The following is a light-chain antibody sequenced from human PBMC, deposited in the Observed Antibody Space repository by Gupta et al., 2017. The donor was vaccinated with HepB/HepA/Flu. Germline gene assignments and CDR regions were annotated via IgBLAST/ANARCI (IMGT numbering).Light chain of an antibody. Sequence: SYELTQPPSVSVSPGQTASITCSGDNLGDKYACWYQQKPGQSPVLVIDQDSKRPAGIPEGFSGSNSGNTATLTISGTQAMDEDDYYCQAWDSSYVFGTGTKVTVL. CDR2: QDS. J-gene: IGLJ1*01. V-gene: IGLV3-1*01. CDR3: QAWDSSYV. CDR1: NLGDKY.